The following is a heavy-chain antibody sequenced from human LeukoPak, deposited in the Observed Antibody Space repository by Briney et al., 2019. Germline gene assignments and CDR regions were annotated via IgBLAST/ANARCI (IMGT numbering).Heavy chain of an antibody. V-gene: IGHV4-34*01. CDR1: GGSFSGYY. J-gene: IGHJ5*01. CDR3: ARGSPKLDS. CDR2: INHSGST. Sequence: SETLSLTCAVYGGSFSGYYWSWIRQPPGKGLEWIGEINHSGSTNYNPSLKSRVTISVDTSKNQFSLKLSSVTAADTAVYYCARGSPKLDSWSQGTLVTVSS.